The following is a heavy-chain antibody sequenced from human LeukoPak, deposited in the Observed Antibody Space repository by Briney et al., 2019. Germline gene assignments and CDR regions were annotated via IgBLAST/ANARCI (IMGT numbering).Heavy chain of an antibody. CDR3: AKDLSGRTLY. CDR2: ISSSSSTI. J-gene: IGHJ4*02. CDR1: GFTFSSYS. D-gene: IGHD1-14*01. Sequence: PGGSLRLSCAASGFTFSSYSMNWVRKAPGKGLEWVSYISSSSSTIYYADSVKGRFTISRDNSKNTLYLQMNSLRAEDTAVYYCAKDLSGRTLYWGQGTLVTVSS. V-gene: IGHV3-48*01.